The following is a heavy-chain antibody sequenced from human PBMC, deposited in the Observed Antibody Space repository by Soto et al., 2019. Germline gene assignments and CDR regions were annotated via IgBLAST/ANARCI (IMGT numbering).Heavy chain of an antibody. CDR3: VRDGTKTLRDWFDP. D-gene: IGHD1-1*01. V-gene: IGHV4-31*03. Sequence: LQESGPGLVKPSQTLSLTCFVSGYSISAGGYYWSWIRHHPGKGLEWIGRIYATGTTDYNPSLKSRVMMSVDTSKKQFSLKLRSVTAADTAVYYCVRDGTKTLRDWFDPWGQGISVTVSS. CDR1: GYSISAGGYY. J-gene: IGHJ5*02. CDR2: IYATGTT.